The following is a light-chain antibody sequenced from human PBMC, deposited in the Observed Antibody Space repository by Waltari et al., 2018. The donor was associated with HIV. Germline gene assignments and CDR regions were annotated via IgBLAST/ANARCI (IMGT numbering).Light chain of an antibody. Sequence: DIQMTQSPSTLSASVGDRVTITCRASKSISSWLAWYQQKPGKAPKLLNYKASSLESGVPSRFSGSGSGTEFTLTISSLQPDDFATYYCQQYDNYSYTFGQGTKLEIK. CDR2: KAS. J-gene: IGKJ2*01. CDR3: QQYDNYSYT. V-gene: IGKV1-5*03. CDR1: KSISSW.